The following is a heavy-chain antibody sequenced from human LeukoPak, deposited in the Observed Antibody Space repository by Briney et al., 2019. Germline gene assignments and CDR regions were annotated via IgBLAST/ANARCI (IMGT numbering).Heavy chain of an antibody. D-gene: IGHD6-13*01. V-gene: IGHV2-5*02. CDR1: GFSLGTSGVG. Sequence: SGPTLVNPTQTLTLTCTFSGFSLGTSGVGVGWIRQPPGKALEWLALIYWDDDKRYSPSLKSRLTITKDTSKNQVVLTMTNMDPVDTATYYCAHRLVAAAGQEFVYWGQGTLVTVSS. J-gene: IGHJ4*02. CDR2: IYWDDDK. CDR3: AHRLVAAAGQEFVY.